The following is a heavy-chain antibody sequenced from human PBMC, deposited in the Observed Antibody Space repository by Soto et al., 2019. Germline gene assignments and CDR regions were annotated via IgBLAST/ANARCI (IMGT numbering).Heavy chain of an antibody. Sequence: ASVKVSCKASGYTFTSYAMHWVRQAPGQRLEWMGWINAGNGNTKYSQKFQGRVTITRDTSASTAYMELSSLRSDDTAVYYCASTSYSSSQTGFDPWGQGTLVTVSS. CDR3: ASTSYSSSQTGFDP. J-gene: IGHJ5*02. CDR1: GYTFTSYA. CDR2: INAGNGNT. V-gene: IGHV1-3*01. D-gene: IGHD6-6*01.